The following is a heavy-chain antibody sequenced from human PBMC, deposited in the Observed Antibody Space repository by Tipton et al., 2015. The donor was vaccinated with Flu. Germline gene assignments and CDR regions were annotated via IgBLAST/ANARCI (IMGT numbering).Heavy chain of an antibody. V-gene: IGHV3-9*01. D-gene: IGHD1-26*01. CDR1: GFNFDDLA. Sequence: QLVQSGGGLVQPGRALTLSCAVSGFNFDDLAMHWVRQAPGKGLEWVSGISYNSAYIGYADSVKGRFTISRDSDKNLLYLRMDNVRPDDTALYYCAKAYSYTWSPFDYWGQGILVTVSS. CDR2: ISYNSAYI. CDR3: AKAYSYTWSPFDY. J-gene: IGHJ4*02.